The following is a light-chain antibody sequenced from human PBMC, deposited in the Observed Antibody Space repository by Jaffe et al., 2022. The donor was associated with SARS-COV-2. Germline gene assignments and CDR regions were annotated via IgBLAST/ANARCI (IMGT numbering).Light chain of an antibody. CDR1: QSLLHSNGYTY. V-gene: IGKV2-28*01. J-gene: IGKJ1*01. Sequence: DIVMTQSPLSLAVTPGEPASISCRSSQSLLHSNGYTYLDWYLQKPGQSPQLLIYLGSNRASGVPDRVSGSGSGTDFTLKISRVEAEDVGVYYCMQSIQPPWTFGRGTKVEIK. CDR3: MQSIQPPWT. CDR2: LGS.